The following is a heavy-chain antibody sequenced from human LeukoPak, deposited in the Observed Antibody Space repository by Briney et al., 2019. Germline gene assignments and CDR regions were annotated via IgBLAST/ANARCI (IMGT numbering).Heavy chain of an antibody. CDR2: IKEDGSEK. J-gene: IGHJ4*02. D-gene: IGHD6-13*01. CDR3: ARSSRWPRTDLDY. V-gene: IGHV3-7*01. CDR1: GFTFNNHW. Sequence: PGGSLRLSCAASGFTFNNHWMTWVRQAPGKGLEWVANIKEDGSEKYYVDSVKGRFTISRDNAKNSLFLQMNSLRAEDTAVYYCARSSRWPRTDLDYWGQGTLVTVSS.